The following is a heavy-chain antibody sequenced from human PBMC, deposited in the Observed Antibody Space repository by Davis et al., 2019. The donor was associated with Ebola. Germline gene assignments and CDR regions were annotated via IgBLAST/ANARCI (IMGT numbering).Heavy chain of an antibody. CDR1: GGTFSSYA. D-gene: IGHD3-3*01. V-gene: IGHV1-69*13. J-gene: IGHJ5*02. Sequence: SVKVSCKASGGTFSSYAISWVRQAPGQGLEWMGGIIPIFGTANYAQKFQGRVTITADESTSTAYMELSSLRSEDTAVYYCARDDATIFGVNWFDPWGQGTLVTVSS. CDR2: IIPIFGTA. CDR3: ARDDATIFGVNWFDP.